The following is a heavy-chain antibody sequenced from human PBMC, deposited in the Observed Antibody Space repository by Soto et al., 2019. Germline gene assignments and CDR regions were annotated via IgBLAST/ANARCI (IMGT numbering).Heavy chain of an antibody. CDR2: IWYDGSNK. CDR1: GFTFCSYG. J-gene: IGHJ4*02. V-gene: IGHV3-33*01. CDR3: ARDRYSGYDRIPGY. Sequence: PGGSLRLSCATSGFTFCSYGMHWVRQTPGKGLEWVAVIWYDGSNKYYADSVKGRFTISRDNSKNTLYLQMNSLRAEDTAVYYCARDRYSGYDRIPGYWGQGTLVTVSS. D-gene: IGHD5-12*01.